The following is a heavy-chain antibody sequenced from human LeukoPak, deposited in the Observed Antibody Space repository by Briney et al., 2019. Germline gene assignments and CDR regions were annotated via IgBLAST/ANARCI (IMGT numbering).Heavy chain of an antibody. CDR1: GFTVSSNY. V-gene: IGHV3-66*02. CDR2: IYSGGST. Sequence: GGSLRLSCAASGFTVSSNYMSWVRQAPGKGLEWVSVIYSGGSTYYADSVKGRFTISRDNSKNTLYLQMNSLRAEDSAVYYCARGSRITIFGVVHYYMDVWGKGTTVTVSS. D-gene: IGHD3-3*01. J-gene: IGHJ6*03. CDR3: ARGSRITIFGVVHYYMDV.